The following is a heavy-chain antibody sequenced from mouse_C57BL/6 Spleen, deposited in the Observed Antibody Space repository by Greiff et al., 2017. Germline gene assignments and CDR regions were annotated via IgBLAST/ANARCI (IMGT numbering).Heavy chain of an antibody. D-gene: IGHD1-2*01. J-gene: IGHJ4*01. CDR1: GFTFSSYG. Sequence: EVQRVESGGDLVKPGGSLKLSCAASGFTFSSYGMSWVRQTPDKRLEWVATISSGGSYTYYPDSVKGRFTISRDNAKNTLYLQMSSLKSEDTAMYYGARHHYDGVYYAMDYWGQGTSVTVAS. V-gene: IGHV5-6*01. CDR2: ISSGGSYT. CDR3: ARHHYDGVYYAMDY.